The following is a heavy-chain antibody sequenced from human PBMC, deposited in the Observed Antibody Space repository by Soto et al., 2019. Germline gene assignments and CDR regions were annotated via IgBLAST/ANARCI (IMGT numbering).Heavy chain of an antibody. D-gene: IGHD3-22*01. CDR1: GGTFSSYA. Sequence: SVKFSCKAXGGTFSSYAISWVRQAPGQGLEWMGGIIPIFGTANYAQKFQGRVTITADESTSTAYMELSSLRSEDTAVYYCARTRITMIVVVTIGPMDYGMDVWGQGTTVTV. V-gene: IGHV1-69*13. CDR3: ARTRITMIVVVTIGPMDYGMDV. J-gene: IGHJ6*02. CDR2: IIPIFGTA.